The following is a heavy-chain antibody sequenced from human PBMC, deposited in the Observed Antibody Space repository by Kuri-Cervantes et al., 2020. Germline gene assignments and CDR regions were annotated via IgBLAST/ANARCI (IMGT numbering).Heavy chain of an antibody. V-gene: IGHV3-9*01. J-gene: IGHJ3*02. CDR2: ISWNSGSI. D-gene: IGHD6-19*01. CDR3: GKDNGYSSGWYGAFDT. Sequence: GGSLRLSCAASGFTFDDYAMHWVRQAPGKGLEWVSGISWNSGSIGYADSVKGRFTISRDNSKDSLYLQMDNLRTEDTALYYCGKDNGYSSGWYGAFDTWGLGTMVTVSS. CDR1: GFTFDDYA.